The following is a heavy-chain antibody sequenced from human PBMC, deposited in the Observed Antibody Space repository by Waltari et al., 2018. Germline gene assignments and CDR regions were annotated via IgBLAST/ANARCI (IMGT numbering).Heavy chain of an antibody. V-gene: IGHV2-5*02. J-gene: IGHJ4*02. D-gene: IGHD6-25*01. Sequence: QVTLKESGPALVKPTQTLPLTCPFSGFSLSTSGMGVGWIRQPSRKTLEWLAHIYWDDDKRYSTSLKSRLTISKDTSKNQVVLTMTNMDPVDTATYYCARSAGIAAAGPLNFDDWGQGVLVTVSS. CDR2: IYWDDDK. CDR1: GFSLSTSGMG. CDR3: ARSAGIAAAGPLNFDD.